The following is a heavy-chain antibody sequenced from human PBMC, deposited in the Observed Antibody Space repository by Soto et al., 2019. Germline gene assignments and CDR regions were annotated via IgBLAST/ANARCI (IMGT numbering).Heavy chain of an antibody. J-gene: IGHJ6*02. V-gene: IGHV4-30-4*01. CDR1: GGSISSGDYY. Sequence: PSETLSLTCTVSGGSISSGDYYWSWIRQPPGKGLEWIGYIYYSGSTYYNPSLKSRVTISVDTSKNQFSLKLSSVTAADTAVYYCARDRSITMVRGGQGMDVWGQGTTVTVSS. CDR2: IYYSGST. D-gene: IGHD3-10*01. CDR3: ARDRSITMVRGGQGMDV.